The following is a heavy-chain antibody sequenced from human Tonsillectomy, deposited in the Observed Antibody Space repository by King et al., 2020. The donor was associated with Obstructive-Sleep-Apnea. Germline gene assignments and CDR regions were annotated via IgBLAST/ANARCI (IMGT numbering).Heavy chain of an antibody. Sequence: QLQESDPGLVKPSQTLSLTCTVSGGSISSGGYYWSWIRQHPGKGLEWIGYIYYSGSTYYNPSLKRRVTISVDTSKNQFSLKLSSVTAADTAVYYCARATYYYGSGSYYGFDYWGQGTLVTVSS. V-gene: IGHV4-31*03. D-gene: IGHD3-10*01. CDR2: IYYSGST. J-gene: IGHJ4*02. CDR3: ARATYYYGSGSYYGFDY. CDR1: GGSISSGGYY.